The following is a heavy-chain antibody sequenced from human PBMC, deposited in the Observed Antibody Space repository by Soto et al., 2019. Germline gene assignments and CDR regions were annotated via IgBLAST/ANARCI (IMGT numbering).Heavy chain of an antibody. V-gene: IGHV2-5*01. CDR3: EHKGSEDWPLVY. CDR1: GFSLSTSGVG. CDR2: IYWHDSK. D-gene: IGHD3-9*01. J-gene: IGHJ4*02. Sequence: QITLKESGPTLVRPTQTLTLTCAFSGFSLSTSGVGVGWIRQPPGKALEWLAVIYWHDSKHYSPSLRSRLTITKDTSKNPVVLTMTNIDPMDTGTYYCEHKGSEDWPLVYWGQGTLVTVSS.